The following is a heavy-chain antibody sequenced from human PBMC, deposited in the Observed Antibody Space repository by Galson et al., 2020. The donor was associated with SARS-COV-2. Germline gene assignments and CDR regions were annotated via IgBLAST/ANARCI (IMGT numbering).Heavy chain of an antibody. V-gene: IGHV3-11*01. CDR3: ARDLMVVPAAPSACSCGGGV. D-gene: IGHD2-2*01. CDR2: ISSSGSSI. CDR1: GFTFSDYY. Sequence: NSGGSLRLSCAASGFTFSDYYMSWIRQAPGKGLEWVSYISSSGSSIYYADSVKGRFTISRDNAKNSLYLQMNSLRAEDTAVYYCARDLMVVPAAPSACSCGGGVWGYGSRFTVSS. J-gene: IGHJ6*01.